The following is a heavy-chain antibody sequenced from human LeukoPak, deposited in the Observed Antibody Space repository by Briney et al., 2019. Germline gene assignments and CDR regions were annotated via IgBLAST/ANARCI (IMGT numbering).Heavy chain of an antibody. Sequence: PSETLSLTCTVSGGSISSGGYYWSWIRQHPGKGLEWIGYIYYSGSTYYNPSLKSRVTISVDTSKNQFSLKLSSVTAADTAVYYCARRRFSAIAAAGENDAFDIWGQGTMVTVSS. V-gene: IGHV4-31*03. CDR2: IYYSGST. CDR3: ARRRFSAIAAAGENDAFDI. J-gene: IGHJ3*02. CDR1: GGSISSGGYY. D-gene: IGHD6-13*01.